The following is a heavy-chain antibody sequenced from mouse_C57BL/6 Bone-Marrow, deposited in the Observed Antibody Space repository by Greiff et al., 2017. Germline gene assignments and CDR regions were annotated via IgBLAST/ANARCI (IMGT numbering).Heavy chain of an antibody. CDR3: AKPGTAQGMFWFAY. Sequence: QVQLQQSGAELVKPGASVTMSCKASGYTFTRYWITWVKQRPGQGLEWIGDIYPGSGSTNYNEKFKSKATLTVDTSSSTAYMQLSSLTSEDSAVYDGAKPGTAQGMFWFAYWGQGTLVTVSA. CDR1: GYTFTRYW. J-gene: IGHJ3*01. CDR2: IYPGSGST. D-gene: IGHD3-2*02. V-gene: IGHV1-55*01.